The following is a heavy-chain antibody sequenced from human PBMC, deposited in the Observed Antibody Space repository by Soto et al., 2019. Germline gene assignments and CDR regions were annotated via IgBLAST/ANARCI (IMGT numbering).Heavy chain of an antibody. V-gene: IGHV1-69*13. D-gene: IGHD2-15*01. CDR3: ASTLREYYYYGMDV. CDR2: IIPIFGTA. J-gene: IGHJ6*02. CDR1: GGTFSSYA. Sequence: SLKVSCKASGGTFSSYAISWVRQAPGQGLEWMGGIIPIFGTANYAQKFQGRVTITADESTSTAYMELSSLRSEDTAVYYCASTLREYYYYGMDVWGQGTTVTVSS.